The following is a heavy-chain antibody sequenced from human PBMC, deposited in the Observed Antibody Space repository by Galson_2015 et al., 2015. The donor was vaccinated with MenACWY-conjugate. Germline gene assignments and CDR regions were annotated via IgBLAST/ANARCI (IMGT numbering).Heavy chain of an antibody. CDR2: IKEDGSVK. V-gene: IGHV3-7*05. CDR1: GFTFGTNW. J-gene: IGHJ4*02. D-gene: IGHD3-16*01. Sequence: SLRLSCAGSGFTFGTNWMYWVRQAPGKGLEWVANIKEDGSVKYYVDSVKGRFTISRDNSRNSLYLQRNSLSVEDTAVYYCAREYYGWGGFWPWGQGTLVIISS. CDR3: AREYYGWGGFWP.